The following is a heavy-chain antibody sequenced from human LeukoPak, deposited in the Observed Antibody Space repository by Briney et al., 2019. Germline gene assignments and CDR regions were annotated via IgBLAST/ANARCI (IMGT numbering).Heavy chain of an antibody. V-gene: IGHV1-18*01. CDR3: ARVLRYDFWSAYYFDY. J-gene: IGHJ4*02. Sequence: GASVKVSCKASGYTSNSYDISWVRQAPGQGLEWMAWISTYNGNTNYALKVQGRATMTTDTSTSTAYMELRSLRSDDTAVYYCARVLRYDFWSAYYFDYWGQETLVTVSS. D-gene: IGHD3-3*01. CDR1: GYTSNSYD. CDR2: ISTYNGNT.